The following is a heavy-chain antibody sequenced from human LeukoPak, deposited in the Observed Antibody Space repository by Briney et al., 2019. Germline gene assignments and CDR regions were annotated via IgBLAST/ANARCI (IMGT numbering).Heavy chain of an antibody. Sequence: GASVKVSCKASGYTFTSYDINWVRQATGQGLEWMGWMNPNSGNTGYAQKFQGRVTMTRDTSISTAYMELSSLRSEDTAVCYCARDNYYDSSGYGLWGQGTLVTVSS. J-gene: IGHJ4*02. V-gene: IGHV1-8*01. CDR3: ARDNYYDSSGYGL. D-gene: IGHD3-22*01. CDR2: MNPNSGNT. CDR1: GYTFTSYD.